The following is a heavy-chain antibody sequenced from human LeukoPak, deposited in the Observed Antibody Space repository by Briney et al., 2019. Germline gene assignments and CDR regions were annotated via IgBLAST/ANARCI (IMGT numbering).Heavy chain of an antibody. CDR1: GGSISSGGYY. CDR3: ARVPPLGDILTGPGAFDI. CDR2: IYYSGST. V-gene: IGHV4-31*03. D-gene: IGHD3-9*01. J-gene: IGHJ3*02. Sequence: SQTLSLTCTVSGGSISSGGYYWSWLRQHPGRGLEWIGYIYYSGSTYYNPSLKSRVTISVDTSKNQFALKLSSVTAADTAVYYCARVPPLGDILTGPGAFDIWGQGTMVTVSS.